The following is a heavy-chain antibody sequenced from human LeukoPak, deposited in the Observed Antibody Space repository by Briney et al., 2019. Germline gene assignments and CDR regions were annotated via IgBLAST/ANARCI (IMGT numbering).Heavy chain of an antibody. V-gene: IGHV4-39*07. Sequence: SETLSLTCIVSGGSITSNTYFWDWIRQTPGKGLEWIGSIYYSGSTYYNPSLKSRVTISLDTSKNQFSLQLNSVSPEDTAVYYCARGGLISLANTPLGAFDIWGQGTMVSVSS. CDR2: IYYSGST. CDR1: GGSITSNTYF. J-gene: IGHJ3*02. CDR3: ARGGLISLANTPLGAFDI. D-gene: IGHD3/OR15-3a*01.